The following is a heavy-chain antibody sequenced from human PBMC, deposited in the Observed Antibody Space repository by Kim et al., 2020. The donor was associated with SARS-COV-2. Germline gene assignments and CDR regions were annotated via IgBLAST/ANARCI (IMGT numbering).Heavy chain of an antibody. CDR2: IKKDGSEK. D-gene: IGHD3-22*01. CDR1: GFTFSRYL. Sequence: GGSLRLSCAASGFTFSRYLMSWVRQAPGKGLEWVANIKKDGSEKYYVDSVKGRFTISRDNAKNSLYLQMNSLRAEDTAVYYCARATYYYENYFDSWGQGTLVTVSS. CDR3: ARATYYYENYFDS. J-gene: IGHJ4*02. V-gene: IGHV3-7*03.